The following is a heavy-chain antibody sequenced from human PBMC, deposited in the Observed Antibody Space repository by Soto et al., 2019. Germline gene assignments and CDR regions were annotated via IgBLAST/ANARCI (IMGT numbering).Heavy chain of an antibody. V-gene: IGHV3-23*01. D-gene: IGHD6-13*01. CDR1: GFTFSSYA. Sequence: GGSLRLSCAVSGFTFSSYAMTWVRQAPGKGLEWVSAISDTGINTYYADSVKGRFTISRDNSKNTLYLQLKSVRAEDTAVYYCAKDTWKSSSWLPTTTDNRGQGTLVTVSS. J-gene: IGHJ4*02. CDR3: AKDTWKSSSWLPTTTDN. CDR2: ISDTGINT.